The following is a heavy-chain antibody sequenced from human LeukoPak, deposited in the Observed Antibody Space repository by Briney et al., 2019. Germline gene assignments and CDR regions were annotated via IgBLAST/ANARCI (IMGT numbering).Heavy chain of an antibody. V-gene: IGHV3-64*02. D-gene: IGHD3-9*01. CDR1: GFTFRSFW. CDR3: ARSPDYHIVNTLAY. Sequence: GGSLRLSCAASGFTFRSFWMHWVRQAPGKGLEYVSAITPNGDNTYYADSVKGRFSISRDNSRNTVDLQMSSLRADDLAVYYCARSPDYHIVNTLAYWGQGALVTVSS. CDR2: ITPNGDNT. J-gene: IGHJ4*02.